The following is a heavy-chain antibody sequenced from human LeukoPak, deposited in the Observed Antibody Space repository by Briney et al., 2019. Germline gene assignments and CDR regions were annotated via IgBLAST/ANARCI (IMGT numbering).Heavy chain of an antibody. CDR2: IYYSGST. D-gene: IGHD5-24*01. J-gene: IGHJ3*02. CDR3: ARDGNGYTTRDAFDI. CDR1: GGSISSYY. Sequence: SETLSLTCTVSGGSISSYYWSWIRQRPGKGREWIGYIYYSGSTNYNPSLKSRVTISVDTSKNQFSLKLSSVTAADTAVYYCARDGNGYTTRDAFDIWGQGTMVTVSS. V-gene: IGHV4-59*01.